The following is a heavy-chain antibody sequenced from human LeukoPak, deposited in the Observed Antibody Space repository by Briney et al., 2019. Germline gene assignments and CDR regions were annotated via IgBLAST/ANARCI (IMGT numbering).Heavy chain of an antibody. V-gene: IGHV3-23*01. D-gene: IGHD2/OR15-2a*01. CDR1: GFTFSSYA. CDR3: AKGRLNIYDASDF. CDR2: IISDGTIT. Sequence: PGGSLRLSCAASGFTFSSYAMSWVRQAPGKGLEWVSLIISDGTITYYADSVKGRFTISRDNSKNTLYLQMNSLRAEDTAVYYCAKGRLNIYDASDFWGQGTMVTVSS. J-gene: IGHJ3*01.